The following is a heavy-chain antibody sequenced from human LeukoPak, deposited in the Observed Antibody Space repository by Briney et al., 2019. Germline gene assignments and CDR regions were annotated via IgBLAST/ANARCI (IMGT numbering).Heavy chain of an antibody. CDR3: ARVNAPVATFDY. J-gene: IGHJ4*02. CDR2: ISHSGST. V-gene: IGHV4-38-2*02. Sequence: SETLSLTCTVSGYSISSTYYGAWIRQPPGKGLEWIATISHSGSTYYTPSLESRLTISLDTSKKHFSLRLSSVTAADTAVYYCARVNAPVATFDYWGLGTLVAVSS. CDR1: GYSISSTYY. D-gene: IGHD1-1*01.